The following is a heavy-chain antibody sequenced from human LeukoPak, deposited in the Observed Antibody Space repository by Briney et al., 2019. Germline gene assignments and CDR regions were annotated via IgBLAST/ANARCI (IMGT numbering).Heavy chain of an antibody. CDR3: ARAGGHYNWNFGDAIDI. Sequence: GGSLRLSCAASGFTFSSYGMSWVRQAPGKGLEWVSAISGSGGSTYYADSVKGRFTISRDNSKNTLYLQMNSLRAEDTAVYYCARAGGHYNWNFGDAIDIWGQGTMVTVSS. CDR1: GFTFSSYG. J-gene: IGHJ3*02. CDR2: ISGSGGST. V-gene: IGHV3-23*01. D-gene: IGHD1-20*01.